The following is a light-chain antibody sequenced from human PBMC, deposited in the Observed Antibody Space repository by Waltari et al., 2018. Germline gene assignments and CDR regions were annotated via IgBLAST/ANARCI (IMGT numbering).Light chain of an antibody. CDR2: AAS. Sequence: DIQMTQSPSSVSASLGDRVTITCRASQDIKTWLAWYQHKPGKAPKLLVSAASSLQSGVPSRFSGRGSGTDFTLTISNLQPEDFATYYCQQADSFPPLTFGGGTKVEIK. CDR1: QDIKTW. J-gene: IGKJ4*01. CDR3: QQADSFPPLT. V-gene: IGKV1-12*01.